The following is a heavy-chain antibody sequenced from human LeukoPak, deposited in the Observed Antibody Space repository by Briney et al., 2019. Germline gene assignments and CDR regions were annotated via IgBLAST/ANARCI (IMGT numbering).Heavy chain of an antibody. J-gene: IGHJ4*02. CDR3: ARDVLGQGVDY. CDR1: GFTFSSHW. CDR2: MNSDGSST. Sequence: GGSLRLSCAASGFTFSSHWMHWVRQTPGKGLMWVSHMNSDGSSTTYADSVKGRFTISRDNAKNTLYLQMNSLRADDTALCYCARDVLGQGVDYWGQGTLVTVSS. V-gene: IGHV3-74*01. D-gene: IGHD2-8*01.